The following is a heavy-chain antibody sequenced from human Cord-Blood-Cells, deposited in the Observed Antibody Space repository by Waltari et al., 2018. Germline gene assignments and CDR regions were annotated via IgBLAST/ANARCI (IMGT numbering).Heavy chain of an antibody. CDR3: ARRPHHGDYFDY. V-gene: IGHV4-34*01. CDR1: GGSFIGYY. J-gene: IGHJ4*02. D-gene: IGHD4-17*01. Sequence: QVQLQQWGAGLLKPSETLSLTCAVYGGSFIGYYWSWIRQPPGKGREWIEEINHSGSTNHNPTRKSRVTISVATSKNQLALKLSSGTAADTAVYYCARRPHHGDYFDYWGQGTLVTVSS. CDR2: INHSGST.